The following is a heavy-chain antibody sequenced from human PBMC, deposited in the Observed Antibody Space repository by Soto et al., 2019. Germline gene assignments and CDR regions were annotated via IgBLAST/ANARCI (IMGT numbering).Heavy chain of an antibody. V-gene: IGHV3-23*01. J-gene: IGHJ4*02. Sequence: EVQLLESGGGLVQPGGSLRLSCAASGFTFSTYAMRWVRQAPGKGLERVSAISGRGDSTYYADSVKGRFTISRDNSKNSLYLQMNSLRAEDTAVYYCARRGSGSYYDYWGQGTLVTVSS. CDR3: ARRGSGSYYDY. D-gene: IGHD1-26*01. CDR1: GFTFSTYA. CDR2: ISGRGDST.